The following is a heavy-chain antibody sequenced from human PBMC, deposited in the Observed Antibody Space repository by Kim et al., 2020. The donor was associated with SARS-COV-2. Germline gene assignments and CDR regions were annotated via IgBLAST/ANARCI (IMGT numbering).Heavy chain of an antibody. V-gene: IGHV3-53*01. J-gene: IGHJ4*02. CDR3: ARSTDSSGWYGTFDY. D-gene: IGHD6-19*01. Sequence: SVKGRFTISRDKSKNTLYLQMNSLRAEDTAVYYCARSTDSSGWYGTFDYWGQGTLVTVSS.